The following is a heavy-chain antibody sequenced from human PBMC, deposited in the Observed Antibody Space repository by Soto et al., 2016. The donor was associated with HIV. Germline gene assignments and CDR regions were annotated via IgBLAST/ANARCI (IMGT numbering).Heavy chain of an antibody. CDR2: LNPENGKT. CDR3: ARGTDNYYESTGGPLDI. CDR1: GYNFVSND. Sequence: QVQLVQSGPEVKKPGASVKVSCKTSGYNFVSNDINWVRQAPGQGLEWMGWLNPENGKTGYAQKFQGRVIITRDISTATVYMELSSLRSDDTAVYFCARGTDNYYESTGGPLDIWGQGTMVTVSS. V-gene: IGHV1-8*03. J-gene: IGHJ3*02. D-gene: IGHD3-22*01.